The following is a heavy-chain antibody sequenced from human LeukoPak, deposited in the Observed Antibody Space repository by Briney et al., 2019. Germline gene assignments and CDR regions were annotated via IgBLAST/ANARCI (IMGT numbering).Heavy chain of an antibody. CDR3: ARQAGEYGSGTTGRRYYYYYMDV. V-gene: IGHV4-39*07. D-gene: IGHD3-10*01. CDR2: MYYRGNT. Sequence: SETLSLTCTVSGGSISSITYYWGWIRQPPGKGLEWVGHMYYRGNTFYNPSLKSRVTISVDTSKNQFSLKLSSVTAADTAVYYCARQAGEYGSGTTGRRYYYYYMDVWGKGTTVTVSS. CDR1: GGSISSITYY. J-gene: IGHJ6*03.